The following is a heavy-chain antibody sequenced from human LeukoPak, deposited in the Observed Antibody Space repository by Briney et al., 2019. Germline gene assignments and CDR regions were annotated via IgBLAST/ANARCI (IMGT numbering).Heavy chain of an antibody. CDR3: ARAPVTSCRGAFCYPFDL. CDR1: GFTFSSYA. J-gene: IGHJ4*02. V-gene: IGHV3-23*01. Sequence: PGGSLRLSCAASGFTFSSYAMSWVRQVPGKGLDWVSATSSSDDGTYHADSVRGRFTIYRDNFRNTLYLQMNRLRVEDAALYYCARAPVTSCRGAFCYPFDLWGQGVLVTVSS. CDR2: TSSSDDGT. D-gene: IGHD2-21*01.